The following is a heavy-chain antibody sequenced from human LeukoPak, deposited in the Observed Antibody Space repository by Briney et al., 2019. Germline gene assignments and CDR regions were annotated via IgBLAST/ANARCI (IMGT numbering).Heavy chain of an antibody. CDR2: IRYDGSNK. D-gene: IGHD3/OR15-3a*01. CDR1: GFTFSSYG. Sequence: PGGSLRLSCAASGFTFSSYGMHWVRQAPGKGLEWVAFIRYDGSNKYYADSVKGRFTISRDNSKNTLYLQMNSLRAEDTAVYYCAKDGYWSGLVAFDIWGQGTMVTVSS. CDR3: AKDGYWSGLVAFDI. V-gene: IGHV3-30*02. J-gene: IGHJ3*02.